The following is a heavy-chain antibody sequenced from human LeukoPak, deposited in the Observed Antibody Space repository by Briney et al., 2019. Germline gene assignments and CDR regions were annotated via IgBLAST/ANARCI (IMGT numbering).Heavy chain of an antibody. J-gene: IGHJ4*02. CDR2: INDNGAGT. D-gene: IGHD6-19*01. CDR1: GFTFSSYA. V-gene: IGHV3-23*01. CDR3: AKTYSSGWYLPPALDY. Sequence: GGSLRLSCAASGFTFSSYAMSWVRQAPGKGLKWVSTINDNGAGTYYADSVKGRFTISRDNSYNTMSLQMNSLRDEDAGVYYCAKTYSSGWYLPPALDYWGQGTLVTVSS.